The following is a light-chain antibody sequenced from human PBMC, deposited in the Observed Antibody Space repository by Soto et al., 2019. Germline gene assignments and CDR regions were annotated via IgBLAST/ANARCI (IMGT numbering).Light chain of an antibody. Sequence: QSALPQPPSASGSPGQSVTISCTGSSNDVGAYNYVSWYQQHPGKAPKLIIYEVTKRPSGVPDRFSGSKSGNTASLTVSGLQADDEADYFCGSDPGSDNYVFGTGTKVTVL. CDR3: GSDPGSDNYV. CDR1: SNDVGAYNY. V-gene: IGLV2-8*01. J-gene: IGLJ1*01. CDR2: EVT.